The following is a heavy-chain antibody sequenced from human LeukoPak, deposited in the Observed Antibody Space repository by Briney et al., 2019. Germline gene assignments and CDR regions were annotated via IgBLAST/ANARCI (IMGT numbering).Heavy chain of an antibody. CDR1: GFTFSSYN. Sequence: PGGSLRLSCAASGFTFSSYNMMWVRQAPGKGLEWVSSISTISSYIYYADSVKGRFTISRDNAKNSLSLQMNNLRAEDTAVYYCARPFWSGYSIYYYYYMDVWGKGTTVTVSS. J-gene: IGHJ6*03. V-gene: IGHV3-21*01. CDR2: ISTISSYI. CDR3: ARPFWSGYSIYYYYYMDV. D-gene: IGHD3-3*01.